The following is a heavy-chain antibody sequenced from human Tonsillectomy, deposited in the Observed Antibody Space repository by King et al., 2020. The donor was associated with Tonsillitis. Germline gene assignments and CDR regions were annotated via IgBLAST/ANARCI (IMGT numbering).Heavy chain of an antibody. V-gene: IGHV4-39*07. CDR3: ARLPPGHRYSSSWYFDY. D-gene: IGHD6-13*01. Sequence: QLQESGPGLVKPSETLSLTCTVSGGSISSSSYYWGWIRQPPGKGLEWIGSLYYSGSAYYNPSLKSRVTISVDTSKNQFSLKLSSVTAADTAVYYCARLPPGHRYSSSWYFDYWGQGTLVTVSS. J-gene: IGHJ4*02. CDR2: LYYSGSA. CDR1: GGSISSSSYY.